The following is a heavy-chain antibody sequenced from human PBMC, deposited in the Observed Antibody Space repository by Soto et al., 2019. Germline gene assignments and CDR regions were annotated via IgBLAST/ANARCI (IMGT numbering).Heavy chain of an antibody. Sequence: PGESLKISCKGSGYSFTSYWISWVRQMPGKGLEWMGRIDPSDSYTNYSPSFQGHVTISADKSISTAYLQWSSLKASDTAMYYCARHEAAAAAGYYYYGMDVWGQGTTVTVSS. D-gene: IGHD6-13*01. CDR2: IDPSDSYT. V-gene: IGHV5-10-1*01. CDR1: GYSFTSYW. CDR3: ARHEAAAAAGYYYYGMDV. J-gene: IGHJ6*02.